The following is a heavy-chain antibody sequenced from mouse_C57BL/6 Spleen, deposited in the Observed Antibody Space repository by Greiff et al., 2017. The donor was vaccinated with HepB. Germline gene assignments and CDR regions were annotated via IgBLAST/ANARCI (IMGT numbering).Heavy chain of an antibody. CDR2: IDPANGNT. Sequence: EVQLQQSGPELVKPGASVKLSCTASGFNIKNTYMHWVKQRPEQGLEWIGRIDPANGNTKYAPKFQGKATITADTSSNTAYLQLSSLTSEDTAIYYCARSEDGVYYFDYWGQGTTLTVSS. CDR3: ARSEDGVYYFDY. V-gene: IGHV14-3*01. CDR1: GFNIKNTY. J-gene: IGHJ2*01.